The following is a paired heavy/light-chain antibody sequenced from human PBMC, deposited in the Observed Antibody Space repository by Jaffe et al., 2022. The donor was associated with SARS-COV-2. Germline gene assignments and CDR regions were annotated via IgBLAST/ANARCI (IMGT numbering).Light chain of an antibody. V-gene: IGKV1-39*01. CDR3: QQSYSTRIT. J-gene: IGKJ5*01. CDR1: QSISSY. CDR2: AAS. Sequence: DIQMTQSPSSLSASVGDRVTITCRASQSISSYLNWYQQKPGKAPKLLIYAASSLQSGVPSRFSGSGSGTDFTLTISSLQPEDFATYYCQQSYSTRITFGQGTRLEIK.
Heavy chain of an antibody. Sequence: QVQLVESGGGVVQPGRSLRLSCAASGFTFSSYGMHWVRQAPGKGLEWVAVIWYDGSNKYYADSVKGRFTISRDNSKNTLYLQMNSLRAEDTAVYYCARDGNFVVVPAATYRGAFDIWGQGTMVTVSS. CDR2: IWYDGSNK. CDR1: GFTFSSYG. CDR3: ARDGNFVVVPAATYRGAFDI. V-gene: IGHV3-33*01. J-gene: IGHJ3*02. D-gene: IGHD2-2*01.